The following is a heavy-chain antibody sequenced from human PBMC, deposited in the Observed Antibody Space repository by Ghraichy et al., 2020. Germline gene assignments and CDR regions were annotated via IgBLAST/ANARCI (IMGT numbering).Heavy chain of an antibody. J-gene: IGHJ5*02. V-gene: IGHV3-23*01. D-gene: IGHD2-2*01. Sequence: LSLTCAASGFTFSSHAMSWVRQAPGKGLEWVSRISGNGGSTYYADSVEGRFTSSRDNSKHTLYLQMNSLRTEDTAVYYCAKAWGNCSSGNCPPYNWFDPWGQGTLVTVSS. CDR1: GFTFSSHA. CDR2: ISGNGGST. CDR3: AKAWGNCSSGNCPPYNWFDP.